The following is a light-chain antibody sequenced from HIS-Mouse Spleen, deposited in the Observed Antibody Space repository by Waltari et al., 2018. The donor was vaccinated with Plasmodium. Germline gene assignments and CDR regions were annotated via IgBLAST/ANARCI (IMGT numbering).Light chain of an antibody. CDR3: QVWDSSSDHVV. CDR2: DDS. V-gene: IGLV3-21*02. Sequence: SYVLTQPPSVSVAPGQTARITCGGNNIGSTSVPWYQQKPGQAPVLVVYDDSDRPPGIPERFSGSNSGNTATLTISRVEAGDEADYYCQVWDSSSDHVVFGGGTKLTVL. J-gene: IGLJ2*01. CDR1: NIGSTS.